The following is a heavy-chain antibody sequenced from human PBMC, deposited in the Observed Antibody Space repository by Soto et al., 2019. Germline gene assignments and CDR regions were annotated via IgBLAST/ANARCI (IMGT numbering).Heavy chain of an antibody. V-gene: IGHV1-8*01. CDR1: GYTFTSYD. J-gene: IGHJ4*02. Sequence: QVQLVQSGAEVKKPGASVKVSCKASGYTFTSYDINWVRQATGQGLEWMGWMNPNSGNTGYAQRFQGRVTMARNTFIGTAYMELSSVRSDDTAVYYCARGGFDVLGFVEWPIAYWGRGTVVTVSS. CDR2: MNPNSGNT. CDR3: ARGGFDVLGFVEWPIAY. D-gene: IGHD3-3*01.